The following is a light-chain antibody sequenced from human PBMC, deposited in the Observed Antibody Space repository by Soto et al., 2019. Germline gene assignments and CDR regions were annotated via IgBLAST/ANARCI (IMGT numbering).Light chain of an antibody. CDR2: RNN. CDR3: AAWDDSLSGPV. J-gene: IGLJ2*01. Sequence: QSVLTQPPSASGTPGQRVTISCSRSSSNIGTNYVYWYQHLPGTAPKLLIYRNNQRPSGVPDRFSGSKSGTSASLAISGLRSEDGADYYCAAWDDSLSGPVFGGGTKLTVL. CDR1: SSNIGTNY. V-gene: IGLV1-47*01.